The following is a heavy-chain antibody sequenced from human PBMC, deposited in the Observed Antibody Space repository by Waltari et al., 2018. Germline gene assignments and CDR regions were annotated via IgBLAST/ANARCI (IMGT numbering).Heavy chain of an antibody. CDR3: ARDLDQYSSSWY. Sequence: QVQLVQSGAEVKKPGASVKVSCKASGYTFTSYAMHWVRQAPGQRLEWMRWINAGNGNTKYSQKFQGRVTITRDTSASTAYMELSSLRSEDTAVYYCARDLDQYSSSWYWGQGTLVTVSS. D-gene: IGHD6-13*01. CDR1: GYTFTSYA. J-gene: IGHJ4*02. CDR2: INAGNGNT. V-gene: IGHV1-3*01.